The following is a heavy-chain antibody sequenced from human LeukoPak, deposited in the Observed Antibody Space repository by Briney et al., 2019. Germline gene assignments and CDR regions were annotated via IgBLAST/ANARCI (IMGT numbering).Heavy chain of an antibody. CDR2: IYPGDSDT. CDR1: GYSFTNYW. J-gene: IGHJ4*02. V-gene: IGHV5-51*01. CDR3: ARSGYSSGWYVGSFDY. D-gene: IGHD6-19*01. Sequence: GESLKISCQGSGYSFTNYWIGWVRQMPWKGLEWMGIIYPGDSDTKYSPSFEGQVTISVDKSISTAYLQWSSLKASDTAMYYCARSGYSSGWYVGSFDYWGQGTLVTVSS.